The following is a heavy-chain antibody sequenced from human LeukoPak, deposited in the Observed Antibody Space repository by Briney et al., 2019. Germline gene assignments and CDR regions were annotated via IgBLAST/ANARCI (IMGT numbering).Heavy chain of an antibody. CDR2: INAGNGNT. CDR1: GYTFTSYA. Sequence: ASVKVSCKASGYTFTSYAMHWVRQAPGQRLEWMGWINAGNGNTKYSQEFQGRVTITRDTSASTAYMELSSLRAEDTAVYYCASKELELLPYYYYMDVWGKGTTVTVSS. J-gene: IGHJ6*03. CDR3: ASKELELLPYYYYMDV. D-gene: IGHD1-7*01. V-gene: IGHV1-3*03.